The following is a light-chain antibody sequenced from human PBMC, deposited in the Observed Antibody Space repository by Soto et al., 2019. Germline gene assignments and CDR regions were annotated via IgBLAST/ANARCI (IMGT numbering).Light chain of an antibody. V-gene: IGLV2-23*02. Sequence: QSALSQPASVSGSPGQSVTISCTGTSSDIGSYNLVSWYHHRPGQAPKLVIYEVTRRPSVDSNRFSGSKSGNTASLTIAGIQPDDEGDYYCCSYAGGRTFVVFGGGTKLTVL. CDR1: SSDIGSYNL. CDR3: CSYAGGRTFVV. CDR2: EVT. J-gene: IGLJ3*02.